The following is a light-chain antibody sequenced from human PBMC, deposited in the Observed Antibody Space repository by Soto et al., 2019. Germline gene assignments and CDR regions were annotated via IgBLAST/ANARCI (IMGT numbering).Light chain of an antibody. Sequence: ERATLYCRASQSFSSSLAWYQQTPGHAPRLLIYDASNGATGIPDRFSGSGSGTDFTLTISSLVPEEYAVCYCQPLSTLLLTCGGGPNVHIK. CDR3: QPLSTLLLT. CDR1: QSFSSS. J-gene: IGKJ4*01. CDR2: DAS. V-gene: IGKV3-11*01.